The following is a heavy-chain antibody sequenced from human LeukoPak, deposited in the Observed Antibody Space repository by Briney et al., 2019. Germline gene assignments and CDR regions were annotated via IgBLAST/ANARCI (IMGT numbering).Heavy chain of an antibody. Sequence: GGSLRLSCAASGFTFNSYSMNWVRQAPGKGLEWLSYISSTSRNIYYADSVKGRFTVSRDNAKNSLFLQMNSLRAEDTAIYYCAREWRGSGDYWGQGTLVTVSS. V-gene: IGHV3-48*04. D-gene: IGHD3-10*01. CDR3: AREWRGSGDY. J-gene: IGHJ4*02. CDR1: GFTFNSYS. CDR2: ISSTSRNI.